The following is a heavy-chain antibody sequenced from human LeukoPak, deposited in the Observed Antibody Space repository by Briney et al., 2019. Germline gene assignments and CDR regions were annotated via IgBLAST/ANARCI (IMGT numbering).Heavy chain of an antibody. CDR1: GGSISSYC. CDR3: ARNIAAAGSVDP. Sequence: SETLSLTCTVSGGSISSYCWIWIRQSAEKGLEWIGRICSSGSTVYNPSLKSRVTMSVDTSKNQFSLKLSSVTAADTAVYYCARNIAAAGSVDPWGQGTLVTVSS. D-gene: IGHD6-13*01. V-gene: IGHV4-4*07. CDR2: ICSSGST. J-gene: IGHJ5*02.